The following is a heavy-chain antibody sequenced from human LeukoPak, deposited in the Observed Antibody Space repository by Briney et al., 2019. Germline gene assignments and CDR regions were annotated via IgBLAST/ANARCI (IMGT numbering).Heavy chain of an antibody. CDR1: GGTFSSYA. CDR3: ARVDTAMVTFDY. J-gene: IGHJ4*02. Sequence: ASVKVSCKDSGGTFSSYAISWVRQAPGQGLEWMGGIIPIFGTANYAQKFQGRVTITADESTSTAYMELSSLRSEDTAVYYCARVDTAMVTFDYWGQGTLVTVSS. V-gene: IGHV1-69*13. D-gene: IGHD5-18*01. CDR2: IIPIFGTA.